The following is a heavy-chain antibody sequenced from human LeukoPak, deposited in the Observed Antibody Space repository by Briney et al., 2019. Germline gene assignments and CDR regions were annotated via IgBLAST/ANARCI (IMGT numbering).Heavy chain of an antibody. CDR1: GFTFSSYS. D-gene: IGHD1-26*01. CDR3: ARVRSGWFDP. Sequence: GGSLRLSCAASGFTFSSYSMNWVRQAPGKGLEWVSSISSSSSYIYYADSVKGRFTISRDNAKNTLYLQMNSLRAEDTAVYYCARVRSGWFDPWGQGTLVTVSS. J-gene: IGHJ5*02. CDR2: ISSSSSYI. V-gene: IGHV3-21*04.